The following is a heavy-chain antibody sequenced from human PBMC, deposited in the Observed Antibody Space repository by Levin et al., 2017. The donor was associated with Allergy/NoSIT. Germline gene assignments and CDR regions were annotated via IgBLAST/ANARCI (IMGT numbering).Heavy chain of an antibody. D-gene: IGHD2-2*01. Sequence: GESLKISCKASGYTFTDYYVHWVRKAPGQGLEWMGRINPNTGGTNYAQKFQGRVTLTRDTSISTAYMELSRLRSDDTAVYYCASYPIVVPAARFSWFDPWGQGTLVTVSS. CDR2: INPNTGGT. V-gene: IGHV1-2*06. CDR3: ASYPIVVPAARFSWFDP. CDR1: GYTFTDYY. J-gene: IGHJ5*02.